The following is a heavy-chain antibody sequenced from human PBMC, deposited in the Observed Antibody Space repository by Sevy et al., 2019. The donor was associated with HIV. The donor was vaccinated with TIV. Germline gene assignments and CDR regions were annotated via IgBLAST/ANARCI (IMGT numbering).Heavy chain of an antibody. CDR2: INPNSGGT. CDR1: GYTFTGYY. J-gene: IGHJ6*02. CDR3: ARELLLECSSTSCYTVSDYYYGMDV. V-gene: IGHV1-2*02. Sequence: ASVKVSCKASGYTFTGYYMHWVRQAPGQGLEWMGWINPNSGGTNYAQKFQGRVTMTRDTSISTAYMELSRLRSDETAVYYCARELLLECSSTSCYTVSDYYYGMDVWGQGTTVTVSS. D-gene: IGHD2-2*02.